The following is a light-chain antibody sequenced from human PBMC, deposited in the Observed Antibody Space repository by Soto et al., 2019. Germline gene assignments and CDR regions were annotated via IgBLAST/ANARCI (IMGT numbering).Light chain of an antibody. J-gene: IGLJ2*01. CDR3: SSYTTSSTVV. CDR2: DVD. V-gene: IGLV2-14*01. CDR1: NSDVGGYNY. Sequence: QSALTQPASLSGSPGQSITISCTGTNSDVGGYNYVSWYQQYPGKAPKLMIYDVDNRPSGVSYRFSGSKSGKTASLTISGLQAEDEADYYCSSYTTSSTVVFGGGTKLTVL.